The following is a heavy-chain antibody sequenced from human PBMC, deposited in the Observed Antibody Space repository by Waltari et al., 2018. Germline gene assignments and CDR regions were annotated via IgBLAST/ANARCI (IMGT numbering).Heavy chain of an antibody. CDR2: IRYDGSNK. CDR3: AKDPGELLSFDY. CDR1: GFTFSSYG. V-gene: IGHV3-30*02. Sequence: QVQLVESGGGVVQPGGSLRLSCAASGFTFSSYGMHWVRQAPGKGLEWVAFIRYDGSNKYYADSVKGRFTISRDNSKNTLDLQMNSLRAEDTAVYYCAKDPGELLSFDYWGQGTLVTVSS. D-gene: IGHD1-26*01. J-gene: IGHJ4*02.